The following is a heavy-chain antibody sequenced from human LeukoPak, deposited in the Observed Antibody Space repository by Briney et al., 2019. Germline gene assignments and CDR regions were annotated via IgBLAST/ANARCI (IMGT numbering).Heavy chain of an antibody. CDR1: GFTFSDHA. Sequence: GGSLRLSCPASGFTFSDHAMNWVRQAPGKGLEWVSIISARDGRTYYADSVKGRFTISRDNAKNSLYLQMSNLRAEDTAVYFCARGGGLDVWGQGATVTVSS. V-gene: IGHV3-23*01. D-gene: IGHD3-16*01. CDR2: ISARDGRT. J-gene: IGHJ6*02. CDR3: ARGGGLDV.